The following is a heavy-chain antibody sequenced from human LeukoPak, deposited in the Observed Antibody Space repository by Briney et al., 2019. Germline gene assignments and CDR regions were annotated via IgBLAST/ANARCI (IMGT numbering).Heavy chain of an antibody. CDR3: AKHYYGSGSYFDY. Sequence: GGSLRLSCAASGFTFSMYAMHWVRQAPGKGLEWVSIISGSGGRTYDADSVKGRFTISRDNSRNTLYLQMNSLRAEDTAVYYCAKHYYGSGSYFDYWGQGTLVTVSS. CDR1: GFTFSMYA. D-gene: IGHD3-10*01. J-gene: IGHJ4*02. V-gene: IGHV3-23*01. CDR2: ISGSGGRT.